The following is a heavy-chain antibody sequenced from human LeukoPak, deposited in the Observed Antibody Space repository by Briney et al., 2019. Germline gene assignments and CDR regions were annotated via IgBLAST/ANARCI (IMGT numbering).Heavy chain of an antibody. CDR1: GGTFSSYA. D-gene: IGHD2/OR15-2a*01. Sequence: ASVKVSCKASGGTFSSYAISWVRQAPGQGLEWMGGIIPIFGTANYAQKFQGRVTITADESTSTAYMELSSLRSEDTAVYYCSTVNLNRAMDVWGQGTTVSVSS. CDR2: IIPIFGTA. CDR3: STVNLNRAMDV. J-gene: IGHJ6*02. V-gene: IGHV1-69*01.